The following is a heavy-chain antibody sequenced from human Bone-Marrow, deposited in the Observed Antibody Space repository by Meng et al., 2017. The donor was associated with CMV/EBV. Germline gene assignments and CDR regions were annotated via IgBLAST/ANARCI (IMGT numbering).Heavy chain of an antibody. J-gene: IGHJ5*02. CDR2: IYGDDSDT. V-gene: IGHV5-51*01. CDR3: ARHSEMATIRSWFDP. CDR1: GYSFSSYW. Sequence: GESLKISCKGSGYSFSSYWIGWVRQMPEKGLEWMGIIYGDDSDTTYSPSFEGQVTFSADRSISTAYLQWSSLKASDTAMYYCARHSEMATIRSWFDPWGPGNLVTVAA. D-gene: IGHD5-24*01.